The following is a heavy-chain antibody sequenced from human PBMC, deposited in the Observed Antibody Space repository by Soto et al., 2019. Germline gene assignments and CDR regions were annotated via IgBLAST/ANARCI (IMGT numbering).Heavy chain of an antibody. V-gene: IGHV1-69*02. D-gene: IGHD1-7*01. CDR2: IIPILGIA. J-gene: IGHJ4*02. Sequence: ASVKVSCKASGGTFSSYTISWVRQAPGQGLEWMGRIIPILGIANYARKFQGRVTITADKSTSTAYMELSSLRSEDTAVYYCASAQTTGTTGKKLDYWGQGTLVTVSS. CDR1: GGTFSSYT. CDR3: ASAQTTGTTGKKLDY.